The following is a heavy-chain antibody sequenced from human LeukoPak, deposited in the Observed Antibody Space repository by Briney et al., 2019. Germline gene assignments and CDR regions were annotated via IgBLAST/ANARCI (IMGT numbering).Heavy chain of an antibody. Sequence: GGSLRLTCQGSGFCLSRDRRSWVRQPQGKGLEWVANIRDDGNEKYYADSVKGRFIISRDNARSSLHLQMSSLRVEDTAVYYCARDGPGYKDLDLWGQGTLVTVSS. CDR3: ARDGPGYKDLDL. CDR1: GFCLSRDR. J-gene: IGHJ5*02. D-gene: IGHD2-15*01. CDR2: IRDDGNEK. V-gene: IGHV3-7*04.